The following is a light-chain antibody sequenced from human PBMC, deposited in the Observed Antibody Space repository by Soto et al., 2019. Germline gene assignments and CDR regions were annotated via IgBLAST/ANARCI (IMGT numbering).Light chain of an antibody. J-gene: IGKJ5*01. CDR1: QSVSDN. V-gene: IGKV3D-15*01. CDR3: QQYNNWPPIT. Sequence: EIVMTQSPVTLSVSAGERATLSCRAGQSVSDNLAWYQQKPGQAPRLLIYGASTRATGIPARFSGSGSGTEFTLTISSLQSEDFAVYYCQQYNNWPPITFGQGTRLEIK. CDR2: GAS.